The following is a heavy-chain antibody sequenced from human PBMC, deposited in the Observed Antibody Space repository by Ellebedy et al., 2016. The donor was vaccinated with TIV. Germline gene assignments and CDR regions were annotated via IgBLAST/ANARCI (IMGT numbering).Heavy chain of an antibody. CDR2: IYYSGST. J-gene: IGHJ4*02. Sequence: MPSETLSLTCTVSGGSIRSSSYYRGWIRQPPGKGLEWIGSIYYSGSTYYNPSLERRVTISGDTSRNQFSLKLSSVTAADTAVYYCARQGHSSGWYVGEYYFDYWGQGTLVTVSS. CDR3: ARQGHSSGWYVGEYYFDY. V-gene: IGHV4-39*01. CDR1: GGSIRSSSYY. D-gene: IGHD6-19*01.